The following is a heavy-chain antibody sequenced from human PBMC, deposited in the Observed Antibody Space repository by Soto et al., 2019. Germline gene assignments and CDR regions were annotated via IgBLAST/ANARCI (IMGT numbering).Heavy chain of an antibody. CDR3: ARELPLKFDYGDSYYYYYMDV. D-gene: IGHD4-17*01. CDR2: IYYSGCT. V-gene: IGHV4-31*03. CDR1: GGSISSGGYY. Sequence: QVQLQESGPGLVKPSQTLSLTCTVSGGSISSGGYYWSWIRQHPGKGLEWIGYIYYSGCTYYNPSLKRRVTRSVDTSKSQFSLKLSSVTAADTAVYYCARELPLKFDYGDSYYYYYMDVWGKGTTVTVSS. J-gene: IGHJ6*03.